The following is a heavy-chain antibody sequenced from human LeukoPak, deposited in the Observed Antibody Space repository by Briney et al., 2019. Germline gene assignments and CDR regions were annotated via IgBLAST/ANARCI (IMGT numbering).Heavy chain of an antibody. J-gene: IGHJ3*02. D-gene: IGHD3-22*01. CDR1: GYTFIDYY. CDR3: ARVLRGITIILVVDAFDI. V-gene: IGHV1-2*02. CDR2: INPNSGGT. Sequence: ASVKVSCKASGYTFIDYYMHWVRQAPGQGLEWVGWINPNSGGTNHAQNFQGRVTMTRDTSITTAYMELSRLRSDDTAVYYCARVLRGITIILVVDAFDIWGQGTMVTVSS.